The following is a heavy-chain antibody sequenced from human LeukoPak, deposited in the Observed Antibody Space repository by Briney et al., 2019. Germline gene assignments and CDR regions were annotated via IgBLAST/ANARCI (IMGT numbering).Heavy chain of an antibody. CDR3: ARDIRVVGATLYFDF. CDR1: GGSVSGHY. V-gene: IGHV4-59*02. Sequence: KPSETLSLTCTVSGGSVSGHYWSWIRQPPGKGLEWIGHIHYSGSTNYNAPLKSRVTMSVDTSKNHFSLNLSSVTAADTAVYYCARDIRVVGATLYFDFWGQGTLVTVSS. J-gene: IGHJ4*02. CDR2: IHYSGST. D-gene: IGHD1-26*01.